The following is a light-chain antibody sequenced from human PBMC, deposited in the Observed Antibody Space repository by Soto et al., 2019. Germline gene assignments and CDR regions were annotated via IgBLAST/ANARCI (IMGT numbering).Light chain of an antibody. CDR1: SSDVGGYNF. CDR3: SSYAGSDNYV. Sequence: QSALTQPPSASGSPGQSVTISCTGTSSDVGGYNFVSWYQQYPGKAPKLMIYEVSKRPSGVPDRFSGSKSGNTAPLTVSGLQAEDEADYYCSSYAGSDNYVFGTGTKVTVL. V-gene: IGLV2-8*01. CDR2: EVS. J-gene: IGLJ1*01.